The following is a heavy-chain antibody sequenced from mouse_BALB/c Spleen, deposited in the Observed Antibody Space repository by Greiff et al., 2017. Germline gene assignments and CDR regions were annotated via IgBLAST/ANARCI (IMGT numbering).Heavy chain of an antibody. Sequence: QVQLQQPGAELVKPGASVKLSCKASGYTFTSYYMYWVKQRPGQGLEWIGGINPSNGGTNFNEKFKSKATLTVDKSSSTAYMQLSSLTSEDSAVYYCTRRGLYDGYYRFAYWGQGTLVTVSA. D-gene: IGHD2-3*01. CDR3: TRRGLYDGYYRFAY. V-gene: IGHV1S81*02. J-gene: IGHJ3*01. CDR1: GYTFTSYY. CDR2: INPSNGGT.